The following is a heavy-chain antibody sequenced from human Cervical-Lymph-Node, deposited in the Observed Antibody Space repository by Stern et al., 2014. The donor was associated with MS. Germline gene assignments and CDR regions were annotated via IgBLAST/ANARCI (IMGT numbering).Heavy chain of an antibody. CDR2: IWDDGSNK. V-gene: IGHV3-33*01. CDR1: GFTFSSYV. J-gene: IGHJ5*02. CDR3: ARGGTWIQLWLGWFDP. D-gene: IGHD5-18*01. Sequence: QVQLVESGGGVVQPGRSLRPSCAASGFTFSSYVMHWVRQAPGKGLEWVAVIWDDGSNKYYGDSVKGRFTISRDNSKNTLYLQMNSLRAEDTAVYYCARGGTWIQLWLGWFDPWGQGTLVTVSS.